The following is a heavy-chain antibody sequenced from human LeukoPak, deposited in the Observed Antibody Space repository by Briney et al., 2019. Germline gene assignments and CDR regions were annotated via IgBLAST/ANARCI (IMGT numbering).Heavy chain of an antibody. D-gene: IGHD3-22*01. CDR2: INHRGST. CDR1: GGSFSGYY. V-gene: IGHV4-34*01. J-gene: IGHJ3*02. CDR3: ARAEVAYSYYDSGYAFDI. Sequence: SETLSLTCAVYGGSFSGYYWSWIRQPPGKGLEWIGEINHRGSTNYNPSLKSRVTISVDTSKNQFSLKLSSVTAADTAVYYCARAEVAYSYYDSGYAFDIWGQGTMVTVSS.